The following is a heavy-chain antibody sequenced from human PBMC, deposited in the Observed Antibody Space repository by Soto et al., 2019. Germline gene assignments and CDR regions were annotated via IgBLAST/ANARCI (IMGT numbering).Heavy chain of an antibody. Sequence: QVQLVESGGGVVQPGRSLRLSCAASGFTFSSYGMHWVRQAPGKGLEWVAVIWYDGSNKYYADSVKGRFTISRDNSKNTLYLQMNSLRAEDTAVYYCARDSITMVRGVIKYWGQGTLVTVSS. J-gene: IGHJ4*02. CDR2: IWYDGSNK. CDR3: ARDSITMVRGVIKY. CDR1: GFTFSSYG. D-gene: IGHD3-10*01. V-gene: IGHV3-33*01.